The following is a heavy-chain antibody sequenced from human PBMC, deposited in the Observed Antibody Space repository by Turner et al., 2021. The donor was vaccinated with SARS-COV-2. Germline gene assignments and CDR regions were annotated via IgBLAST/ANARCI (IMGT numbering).Heavy chain of an antibody. V-gene: IGHV3-74*01. Sequence: SYWMHWVRQAPGKGLVWVSRINSDGSSTSTSYADSVKGRFTISSDSAKNTLYLQMKSLRAEDTAVYYCARGSGSSPDFDYWGQGTLVTVSS. CDR3: ARGSGSSPDFDY. CDR1: SYW. D-gene: IGHD1-26*01. J-gene: IGHJ4*02. CDR2: INSDGSSTST.